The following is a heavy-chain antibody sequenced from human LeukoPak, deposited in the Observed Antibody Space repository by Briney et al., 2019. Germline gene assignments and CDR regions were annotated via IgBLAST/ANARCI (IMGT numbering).Heavy chain of an antibody. CDR3: ARGFFASGWAY. J-gene: IGHJ4*02. CDR2: TYYTSKWNN. Sequence: SQTLSLTCAISGDSVSSNTAAWNWIPQSPSRGLEWLGRTYYTSKWNNEYAESVKSRITISPDTSKNQFSLQMDSVTPEDTAVYYCARGFFASGWAYWSQGTLVTVSS. V-gene: IGHV6-1*01. CDR1: GDSVSSNTAA. D-gene: IGHD6-19*01.